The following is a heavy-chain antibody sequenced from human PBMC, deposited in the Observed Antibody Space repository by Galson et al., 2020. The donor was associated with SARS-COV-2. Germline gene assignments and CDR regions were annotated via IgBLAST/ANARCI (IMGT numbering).Heavy chain of an antibody. V-gene: IGHV3-30*02. J-gene: IGHJ6*03. CDR1: GFTFSSYG. D-gene: IGHD3-10*01. CDR2: ILYDGGNI. Sequence: GESLKISCAASGFTFSSYGMYWVRQAPGKGLEWVTFILYDGGNIHYGDSVKGRFTISRDNSNSTLYLQMSSLRAEDTAVYYCARSGGTYFGYFYYMDVWGKGTTVTVSS. CDR3: ARSGGTYFGYFYYMDV.